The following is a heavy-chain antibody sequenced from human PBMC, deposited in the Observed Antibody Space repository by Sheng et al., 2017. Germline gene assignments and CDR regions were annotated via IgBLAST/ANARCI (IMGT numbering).Heavy chain of an antibody. CDR2: IIPIFGTA. CDR3: ASGKVEMATIIYDAFDI. D-gene: IGHD5-12*01. Sequence: QVQLVQSGAEVKKPGSSVKVSCKASGGTFSSYAISWVRQAPGQGLEWMGGIIPIFGTANYAQKFQGRVTITTDESTSTAYMELSSLRSEDTAVYYCASGKVEMATIIYDAFDIWGQGTMVTVSS. J-gene: IGHJ3*02. V-gene: IGHV1-69*05. CDR1: GGTFSSYA.